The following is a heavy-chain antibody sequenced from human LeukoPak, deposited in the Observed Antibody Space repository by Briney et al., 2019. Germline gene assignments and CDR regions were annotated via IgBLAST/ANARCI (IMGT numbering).Heavy chain of an antibody. CDR3: AKAYCGGDCYLDY. J-gene: IGHJ4*02. CDR2: INWNGGNT. V-gene: IGHV3-20*04. Sequence: GGSLRLSCAASEFNFGDYVMNWVRQAPGKGLEWVSGINWNGGNTGYADSVKGRFTISRDNAKKSLYLQMNSLRAEDTALYYCAKAYCGGDCYLDYWGQGTLVTVSS. CDR1: EFNFGDYV. D-gene: IGHD2-21*01.